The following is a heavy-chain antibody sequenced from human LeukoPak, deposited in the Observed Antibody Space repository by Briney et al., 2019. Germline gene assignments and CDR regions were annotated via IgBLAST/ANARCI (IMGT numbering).Heavy chain of an antibody. V-gene: IGHV4-30-4*01. CDR1: GGSISSGDYY. CDR2: IYYSGST. Sequence: SGTLSLTCTVSGGSISSGDYYWSWIRQPPGKGLEWIGYIYYSGSTYYNPSLKSRVTISVDTSKNQFSLKLSSVTAADTAVYYCARDLYDSSGYRKFDYWGQGTLVTVSS. CDR3: ARDLYDSSGYRKFDY. D-gene: IGHD3-22*01. J-gene: IGHJ4*02.